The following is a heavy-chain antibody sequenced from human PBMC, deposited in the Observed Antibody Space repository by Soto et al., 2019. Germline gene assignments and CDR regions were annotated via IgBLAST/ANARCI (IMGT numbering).Heavy chain of an antibody. V-gene: IGHV3-30-3*01. J-gene: IGHJ4*01. CDR1: GFTFSSYA. Sequence: PGGSLRLSCSASGFTFSSYAMHWVRQSPGKGLEWVAVISYDGSNKYYADSVKGRFIISRDNSNNTLYLQKNSVRAEDTAVYYCAREVYCNGGSCFDYWGQGTLVTVSS. D-gene: IGHD2-15*01. CDR2: ISYDGSNK. CDR3: AREVYCNGGSCFDY.